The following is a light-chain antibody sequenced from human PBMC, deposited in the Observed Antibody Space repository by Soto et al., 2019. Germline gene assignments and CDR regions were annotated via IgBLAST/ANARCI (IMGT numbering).Light chain of an antibody. V-gene: IGKV3-20*01. Sequence: EIVLTQSPGTVSVSPGERLTLSCRASQSVSSDYLAWYQQKRGQAPSLLIFSASSRAPGTPDRFSGSGSGTDFTLTISRLEPEDFAVYYCQQSDGSSWTFGQGTKVEIK. CDR1: QSVSSDY. CDR2: SAS. J-gene: IGKJ1*01. CDR3: QQSDGSSWT.